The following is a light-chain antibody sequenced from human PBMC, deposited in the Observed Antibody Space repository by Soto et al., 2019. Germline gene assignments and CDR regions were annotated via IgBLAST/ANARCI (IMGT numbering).Light chain of an antibody. J-gene: IGKJ3*01. V-gene: IGKV3-11*01. CDR1: QSVSSY. Sequence: EFVLTQSPATLSLSPGERATLSCRASQSVSSYLAWYQQKPGQAPRLLICDASSRATGIPARFSGSGSGTDFTLTISSLEPEDFAVYYCQQRSNWPPVFTFGPGTKVDIK. CDR3: QQRSNWPPVFT. CDR2: DAS.